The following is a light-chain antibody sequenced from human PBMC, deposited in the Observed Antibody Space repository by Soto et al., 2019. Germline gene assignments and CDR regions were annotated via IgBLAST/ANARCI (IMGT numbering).Light chain of an antibody. CDR3: QVWDTSSDHLYV. CDR1: NFGSKN. J-gene: IGLJ1*01. Sequence: YELTQPPSVSVAPGQTAAIPCGGDNFGSKNVHWYQQRPGQAPLLVVYDDSDRPSGIPERFSGSKSGNTATLTISRVEAGDEADYYCQVWDTSSDHLYVFGSGTKVTVL. V-gene: IGLV3-21*02. CDR2: DDS.